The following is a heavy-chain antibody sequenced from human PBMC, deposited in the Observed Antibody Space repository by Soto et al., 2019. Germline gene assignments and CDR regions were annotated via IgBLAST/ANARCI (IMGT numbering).Heavy chain of an antibody. J-gene: IGHJ4*02. CDR2: IIPVFQTA. V-gene: IGHV1-69*01. CDR3: ARGGSGYTWFNEF. D-gene: IGHD3-22*01. Sequence: QEQLVQSGAEVKKPGASVKVSCKASGGLFSSYPISWVRQFPGQGLEWMGGIIPVFQTAYYTLRFQGRVTITADASTNTAYMELSSLRSEDTAIYYCARGGSGYTWFNEFWGQGTLVTVSA. CDR1: GGLFSSYP.